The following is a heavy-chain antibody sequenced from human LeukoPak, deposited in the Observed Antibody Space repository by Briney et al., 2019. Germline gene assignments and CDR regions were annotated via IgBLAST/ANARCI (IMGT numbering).Heavy chain of an antibody. CDR3: ARGSYYYDSSGDY. Sequence: SETLSLTCTVSGGSISSGGFYWSWIRQHPGKGLEWIGYIYYSGSTYYNPSLKSRVTISVDTSKNQFSLKLSSVTAADTAVYYCARGSYYYDSSGDYWGQGTLVTVSS. J-gene: IGHJ4*02. V-gene: IGHV4-31*03. D-gene: IGHD3-22*01. CDR1: GGSISSGGFY. CDR2: IYYSGST.